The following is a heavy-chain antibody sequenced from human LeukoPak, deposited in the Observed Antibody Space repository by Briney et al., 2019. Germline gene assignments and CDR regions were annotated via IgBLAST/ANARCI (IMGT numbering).Heavy chain of an antibody. Sequence: ASVKVSCKASGYTFTSYYMHWVPQAPGQGLEWMGIINPSGGSTSYAQKFQGRVTMTRDPSTSTVYMGLSSLRSEATAVYYCARVGGDYGRVTFDYWGQGTLVTVSS. J-gene: IGHJ4*02. CDR2: INPSGGST. CDR3: ARVGGDYGRVTFDY. D-gene: IGHD4-17*01. CDR1: GYTFTSYY. V-gene: IGHV1-46*01.